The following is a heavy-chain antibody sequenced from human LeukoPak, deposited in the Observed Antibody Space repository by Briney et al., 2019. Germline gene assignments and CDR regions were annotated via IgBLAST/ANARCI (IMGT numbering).Heavy chain of an antibody. V-gene: IGHV4-39*01. CDR3: ARSWRGIKYNGSYDWFDP. J-gene: IGHJ5*02. CDR1: GISISSSHYY. Sequence: PSETLSLTCTVSGISISSSHYYWGWIRQSPGKGLEWIGNIYYSGSTYYNPSLKSRVTISVDTSKNQFSLKLSSVTAADTALYYCARSWRGIKYNGSYDWFDPWGQGTLVIVSS. D-gene: IGHD1-26*01. CDR2: IYYSGST.